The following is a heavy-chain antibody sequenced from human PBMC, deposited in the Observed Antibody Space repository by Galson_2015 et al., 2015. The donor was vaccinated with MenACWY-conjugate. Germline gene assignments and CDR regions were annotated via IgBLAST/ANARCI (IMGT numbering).Heavy chain of an antibody. CDR1: GITFSSYA. V-gene: IGHV3-23*01. J-gene: IGHJ5*02. D-gene: IGHD3-10*01. Sequence: SLRLSCAASGITFSSYAMSWVRQAPGKGLEWVSSISTTGGTTYYADSVKGRFTISRDNSKNTLYLQINSLRAGDTAVYYCAQGAGSRWFDPWGQGTLV. CDR2: ISTTGGTT. CDR3: AQGAGSRWFDP.